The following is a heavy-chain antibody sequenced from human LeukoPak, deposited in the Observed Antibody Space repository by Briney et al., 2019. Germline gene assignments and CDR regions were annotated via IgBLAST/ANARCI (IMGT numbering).Heavy chain of an antibody. D-gene: IGHD3-10*01. CDR2: ISPYNGNT. CDR3: ARSFSYSDSGSKREDLGTFDY. Sequence: GASVTVSCTASGYTFTSYDINWVRQAPGQGLEWMGWISPYNGNTNYAQKLQDRFSMPTEASTSTSYIELRSLISYDTAVYYCARSFSYSDSGSKREDLGTFDYWGQGTLVTVSS. J-gene: IGHJ4*02. V-gene: IGHV1-18*01. CDR1: GYTFTSYD.